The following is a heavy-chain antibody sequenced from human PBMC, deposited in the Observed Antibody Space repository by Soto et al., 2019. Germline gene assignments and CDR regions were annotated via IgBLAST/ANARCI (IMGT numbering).Heavy chain of an antibody. CDR1: GFTFSNAW. J-gene: IGHJ6*02. Sequence: VGSLRLSCAASGFTFSNAWMSWVRQAPGKGLEWVGRIKSKTDGGTTDYAAPVKGRFTISRDDSKNTLYLQMNSLKTEDTAVYYCTTVTHRSTYYDFWSGYSPPDYYYYGMDVWGQGTTVTVSS. CDR3: TTVTHRSTYYDFWSGYSPPDYYYYGMDV. D-gene: IGHD3-3*01. CDR2: IKSKTDGGTT. V-gene: IGHV3-15*01.